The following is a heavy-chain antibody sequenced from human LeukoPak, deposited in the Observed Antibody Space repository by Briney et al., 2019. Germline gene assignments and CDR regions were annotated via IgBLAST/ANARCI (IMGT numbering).Heavy chain of an antibody. J-gene: IGHJ5*02. Sequence: PGGSLRLSCAASGFTVSSNYMSWVRQAPGKGLEWVSVIYSGDSTYYADSVKGRFTISRDNSKNTVYLQMNSLRVEDTAVYYCAREVDNWFDAWGQGTLVTVSS. CDR3: AREVDNWFDA. D-gene: IGHD5-12*01. CDR1: GFTVSSNY. V-gene: IGHV3-53*01. CDR2: IYSGDST.